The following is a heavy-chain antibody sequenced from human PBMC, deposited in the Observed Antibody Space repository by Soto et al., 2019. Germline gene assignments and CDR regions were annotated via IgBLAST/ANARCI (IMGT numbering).Heavy chain of an antibody. CDR2: INHSGST. CDR1: GGSFSGYY. J-gene: IGHJ4*02. CDR3: ARGGSHLPLIYYGSGSYYHRVYYFDY. Sequence: SETLSLTCAVYGGSFSGYYWSWIRQPPGKGLEWIGEINHSGSTNYNPSLKSRVTISVDTSKNQFSLKLSSVTAADTAVYYCARGGSHLPLIYYGSGSYYHRVYYFDYWGQGTLVTV. V-gene: IGHV4-34*01. D-gene: IGHD3-10*01.